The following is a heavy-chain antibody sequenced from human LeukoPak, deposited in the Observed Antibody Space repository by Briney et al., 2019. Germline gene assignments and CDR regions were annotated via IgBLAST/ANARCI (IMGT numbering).Heavy chain of an antibody. V-gene: IGHV3-7*01. J-gene: IGHJ4*02. Sequence: GGSLRLSCAASGFTFSSYWMSWVRQAPGKGLEWVANIKQDGSEKYYVESVKGRFTISRDNAKNSLYLQMNNLRAEDTAVYYCAKDPVRFRVVVITLFDYWGQGTLVTVSS. CDR3: AKDPVRFRVVVITLFDY. CDR1: GFTFSSYW. D-gene: IGHD3-22*01. CDR2: IKQDGSEK.